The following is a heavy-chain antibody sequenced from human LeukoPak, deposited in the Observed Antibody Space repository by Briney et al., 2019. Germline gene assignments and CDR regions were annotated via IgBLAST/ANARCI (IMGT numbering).Heavy chain of an antibody. Sequence: PGGSLRLSCAASEFTFSNYWMHWVRQAPEKGLVWVSRTNSDGSSTSYADSVKGRFTISRDNAKNTLYLQMNSLRVEGTAVYYCARGFTIFGVVNDGFDIWGQGTTVTVSS. CDR1: EFTFSNYW. CDR3: ARGFTIFGVVNDGFDI. V-gene: IGHV3-74*01. D-gene: IGHD3-3*01. CDR2: TNSDGSST. J-gene: IGHJ3*02.